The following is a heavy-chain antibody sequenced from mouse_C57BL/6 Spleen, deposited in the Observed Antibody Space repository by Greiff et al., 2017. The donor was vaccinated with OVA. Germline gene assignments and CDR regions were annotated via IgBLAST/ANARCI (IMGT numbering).Heavy chain of an antibody. V-gene: IGHV1-50*01. CDR1: GYTFTSYW. CDR2: IDPSDSNY. CDR3: ARYYGSSPYAMDY. D-gene: IGHD1-1*01. J-gene: IGHJ4*01. Sequence: QVQLQQPGAELVKPGASVKLSCKASGYTFTSYWMQWVNQRPGQGLEWIGEIDPSDSNYTYNQQFKGKATLTVDTSSSTAYMQLSSLTSEDSAGYYCARYYGSSPYAMDYWGQGTSVTVSS.